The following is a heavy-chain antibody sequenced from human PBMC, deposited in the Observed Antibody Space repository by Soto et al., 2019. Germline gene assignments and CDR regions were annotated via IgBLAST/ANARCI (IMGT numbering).Heavy chain of an antibody. CDR3: ARGVTAAPTLGWYFDL. V-gene: IGHV1-69*12. J-gene: IGHJ2*01. CDR1: VGTFSSYA. D-gene: IGHD3-10*01. CDR2: IIPMFGVP. Sequence: QVQLVQSGAEVKKPGSSVNISCKASVGTFSSYAITWVRQAPGQGFEWMGGIIPMFGVPKYAQKFQRRVTITADESTSTAYMELSSLRSEDTAVYFCARGVTAAPTLGWYFDLWGRGTLITVSS.